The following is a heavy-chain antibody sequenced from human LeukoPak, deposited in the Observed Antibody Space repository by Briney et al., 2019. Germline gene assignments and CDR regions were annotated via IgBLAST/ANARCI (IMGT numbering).Heavy chain of an antibody. CDR2: IKQDGSEK. CDR3: ARGGVTGYYYYYYMDV. Sequence: SGGSLRLSCAASGFTFSSYWMSWVRQAPGKGLEWVANIKQDGSEKYYVDSVKGRFTISRDNAKNSLYLQMNSLRAEDSAVYYCARGGVTGYYYYYYMDVWGKGTTVTISS. D-gene: IGHD2-21*02. J-gene: IGHJ6*03. CDR1: GFTFSSYW. V-gene: IGHV3-7*04.